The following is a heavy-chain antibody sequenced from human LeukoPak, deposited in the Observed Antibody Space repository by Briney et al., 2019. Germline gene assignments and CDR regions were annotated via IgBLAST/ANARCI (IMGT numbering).Heavy chain of an antibody. CDR2: ISSRSSYM. D-gene: IGHD1-26*01. CDR1: GITFSSYS. CDR3: ARGGHDGTYYLSY. Sequence: GGSLRLSCVASGITFSSYSMNWVRQAPGKGLEWVSSISSRSSYMYYADSVKGRFTISRDNAKNSLSLQMNSLRAEDTAVYYCARGGHDGTYYLSYWGQGTLVTVSS. J-gene: IGHJ4*02. V-gene: IGHV3-21*01.